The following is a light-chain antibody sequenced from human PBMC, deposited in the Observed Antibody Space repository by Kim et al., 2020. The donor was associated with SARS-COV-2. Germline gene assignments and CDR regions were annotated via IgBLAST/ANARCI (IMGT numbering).Light chain of an antibody. CDR1: QGISNY. Sequence: DIQMTQSPSSLSASVGDRVTITCRASQGISNYLAWYQHKPGRVPKLLIYAASTLQSGVPSRFSGSGSGTDFTLTIRSLQPEDVATYYCQKYNSAPRTFGQGTKVDIK. CDR3: QKYNSAPRT. V-gene: IGKV1-27*01. CDR2: AAS. J-gene: IGKJ1*01.